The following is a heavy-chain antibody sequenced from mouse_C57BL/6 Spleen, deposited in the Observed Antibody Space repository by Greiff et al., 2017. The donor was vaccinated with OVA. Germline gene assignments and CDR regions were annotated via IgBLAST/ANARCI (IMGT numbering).Heavy chain of an antibody. CDR2: INPNYGTI. CDR3: ARTAGPDWYFDV. D-gene: IGHD1-2*01. Sequence: QLQESGPELVKPGASVKISCKASGYSFTDYNMNWVKQSNGKSLEWIGVINPNYGTIIYNQKFTGKDTLTVDHSSSTAYMQFNSLPSEDAAVYYCARTAGPDWYFDVWGTGTTVTVSS. V-gene: IGHV1-39*01. J-gene: IGHJ1*03. CDR1: GYSFTDYN.